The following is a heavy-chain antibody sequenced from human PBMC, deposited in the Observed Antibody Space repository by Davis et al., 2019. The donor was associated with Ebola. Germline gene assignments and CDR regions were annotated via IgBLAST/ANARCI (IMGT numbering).Heavy chain of an antibody. D-gene: IGHD2-2*01. CDR2: MNPNSGNT. Sequence: ASVKVSCKASGYTFTNYVINWVRQATGQGLEWVGWMNPNSGNTGYAQKVQGRVTMTRNTSISTAYMELSSLRSEDTAVYYCARGPESCRSFSCPYYFDSWGQGTLVAVSS. CDR3: ARGPESCRSFSCPYYFDS. CDR1: GYTFTNYV. J-gene: IGHJ4*02. V-gene: IGHV1-8*01.